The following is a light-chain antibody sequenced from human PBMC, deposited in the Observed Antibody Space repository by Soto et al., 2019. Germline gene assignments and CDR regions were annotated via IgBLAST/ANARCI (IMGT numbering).Light chain of an antibody. CDR1: SSDVGGYNY. J-gene: IGLJ2*01. CDR2: DVS. Sequence: QSALTQPPSASGSPGQSVTISCTGTSSDVGGYNYVSWYQQHPGKAPKLMIYDVSKRPSGVPDRFSGSKSGNTASLTVSGLQAEDEADYYCCSYAGSNNLVVFGGGTKLTVL. V-gene: IGLV2-8*01. CDR3: CSYAGSNNLVV.